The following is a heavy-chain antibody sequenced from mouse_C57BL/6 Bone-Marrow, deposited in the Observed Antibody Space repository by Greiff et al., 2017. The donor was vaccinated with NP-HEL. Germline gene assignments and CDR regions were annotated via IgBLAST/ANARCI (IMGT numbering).Heavy chain of an antibody. Sequence: EVQLQQSGPVLVKPGPSVKISCKASGFTFTDYYMHWVKQSHGKSLEWIGLVYPYNGGTSYNQKFKGKATLTVDTSSSTAYMELNSLTSEDSAVYYCAIYYYGSSPYWYFDVWGTGTTVTVSS. J-gene: IGHJ1*03. CDR2: VYPYNGGT. CDR1: GFTFTDYY. V-gene: IGHV1-36*01. D-gene: IGHD1-1*01. CDR3: AIYYYGSSPYWYFDV.